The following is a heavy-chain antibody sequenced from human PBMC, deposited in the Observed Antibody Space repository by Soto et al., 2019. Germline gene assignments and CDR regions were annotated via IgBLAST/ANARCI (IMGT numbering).Heavy chain of an antibody. J-gene: IGHJ4*02. CDR3: AVGYCSGGSCYPALDY. CDR1: GFTFSSYG. CDR2: IWYDGSNK. Sequence: PGGSLRLSCAASGFTFSSYGMHWVRQAPGRGLEWVAVIWYDGSNKYYADSVKGRFTISRDNSKNTLYLQMNSLRAEDTAVYYCAVGYCSGGSCYPALDYWGQGT. V-gene: IGHV3-33*01. D-gene: IGHD2-15*01.